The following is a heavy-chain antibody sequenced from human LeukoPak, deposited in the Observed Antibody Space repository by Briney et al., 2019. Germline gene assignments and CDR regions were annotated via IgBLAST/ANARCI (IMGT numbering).Heavy chain of an antibody. V-gene: IGHV3-53*01. CDR1: GFTVSSNY. Sequence: GGSLRLSCAASGFTVSSNYMSWVRQAPGKGLEWVSVIYSGGSTYYADSVKGRYTISRDNSKYTLYLQMNSLRAEDTAVYYCARDGITMVRGVITTTYFDYWGQGTLVTVSS. D-gene: IGHD3-10*01. CDR2: IYSGGST. J-gene: IGHJ4*02. CDR3: ARDGITMVRGVITTTYFDY.